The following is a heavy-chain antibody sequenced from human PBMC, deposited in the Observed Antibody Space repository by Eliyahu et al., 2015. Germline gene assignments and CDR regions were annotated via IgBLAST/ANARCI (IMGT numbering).Heavy chain of an antibody. V-gene: IGHV3-30*04. Sequence: QSQLVESGGGVVQPGKSLRLSCGTSGFPFXMYAMAWARQAPGKGLDWMAVISSNGKEDYYAESVKGRFTISRDNFRSTLFLQMDSLRVEDTGVYYCARCARSGGSGTRFQYRYMDVWGNGATVSVSS. J-gene: IGHJ6*03. CDR3: ARCARSGGSGTRFQYRYMDV. CDR2: ISSNGKED. D-gene: IGHD3-10*01. CDR1: GFPFXMYA.